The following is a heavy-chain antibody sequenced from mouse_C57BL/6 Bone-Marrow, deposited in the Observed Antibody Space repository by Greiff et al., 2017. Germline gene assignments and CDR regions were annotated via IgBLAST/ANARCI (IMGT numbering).Heavy chain of an antibody. J-gene: IGHJ2*01. CDR2: IRSKSSNYAT. Sequence: EVQLQESGGGLVQPKGSLKLSCAASGFTFNTYAMHWVRQAPGKGLEWVARIRSKSSNYATYYADSVKNRFTIARDDSQNMLYLQMNNPKTEDTAIYCSGRGSRFDYWGQGTTLTVSS. CDR3: GRGSRFDY. CDR1: GFTFNTYA. V-gene: IGHV10-3*01.